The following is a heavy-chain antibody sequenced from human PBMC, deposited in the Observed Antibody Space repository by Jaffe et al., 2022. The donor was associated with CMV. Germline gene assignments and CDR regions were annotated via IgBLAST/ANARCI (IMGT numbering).Heavy chain of an antibody. CDR1: GFTVSSNY. CDR2: IYSGGST. D-gene: IGHD6-13*01. V-gene: IGHV3-66*01. Sequence: EVQLVESGGGLVQPGGSLRLSCAASGFTVSSNYMSWVRQAPGKGLEWVSVIYSGGSTYYADSVKGRFTISRDNSKNTLYLQMNSLRAEDTAVYYCARDHSSSWYGMSGAFDIWGQGTMVTVSS. J-gene: IGHJ3*02. CDR3: ARDHSSSWYGMSGAFDI.